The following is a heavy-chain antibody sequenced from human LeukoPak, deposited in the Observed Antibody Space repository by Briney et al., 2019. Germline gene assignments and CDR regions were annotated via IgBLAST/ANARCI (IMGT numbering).Heavy chain of an antibody. Sequence: GASVKVSCKTSGYTFTGYYMHWVRQAPGQGLEWMGWINPNSGGTNYAQKFQGRVTMTRDTSISTAYMELSRLRSDDTAVYYCARAPSLYIVVVVAATLFDYWGQGTLVTVSS. D-gene: IGHD2-15*01. V-gene: IGHV1-2*02. J-gene: IGHJ4*02. CDR2: INPNSGGT. CDR3: ARAPSLYIVVVVAATLFDY. CDR1: GYTFTGYY.